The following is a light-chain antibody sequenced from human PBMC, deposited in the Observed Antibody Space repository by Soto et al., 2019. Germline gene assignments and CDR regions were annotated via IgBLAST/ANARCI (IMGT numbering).Light chain of an antibody. CDR2: EVS. V-gene: IGLV2-14*01. J-gene: IGLJ1*01. Sequence: QSALTQPASVSGSPGQSITISCTGTSSDIGGYDYVSWYQQHPGKVPKLMIFEVSNRPSGVSYRFSGSKSGNTASLTISGLQAEDEDDYYCSSYTGSSPLYVFGTGTKVTVL. CDR3: SSYTGSSPLYV. CDR1: SSDIGGYDY.